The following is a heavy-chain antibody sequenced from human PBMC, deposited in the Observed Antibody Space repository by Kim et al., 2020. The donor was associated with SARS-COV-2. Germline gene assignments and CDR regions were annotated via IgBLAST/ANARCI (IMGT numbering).Heavy chain of an antibody. J-gene: IGHJ4*02. CDR2: IYPGGNT. V-gene: IGHV4-4*07. CDR1: GASISNYH. Sequence: SETLSLTCTVSGASISNYHWTWIRQPAGMGLEWIGRIYPGGNTNYNPSLKGRVTLSMHTSRNQLSVTLTSVTAPDTAVYYCARKDADYWGRGTLVTVSS. CDR3: ARKDADY.